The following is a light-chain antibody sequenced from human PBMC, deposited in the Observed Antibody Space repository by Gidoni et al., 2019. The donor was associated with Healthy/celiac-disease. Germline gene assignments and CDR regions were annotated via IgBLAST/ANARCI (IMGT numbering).Light chain of an antibody. Sequence: QSALTQPRAVSGSPGQSVTISCTGTSSDVGVYNYVAWYQQHPGKAPKLMIYDVSKRPSGVPDRFSGSKSGNTASLTISGLQAEDEADYYCCSYAGSYTPVVFGGGTKLTVL. CDR3: CSYAGSYTPVV. V-gene: IGLV2-11*01. CDR2: DVS. CDR1: SSDVGVYNY. J-gene: IGLJ2*01.